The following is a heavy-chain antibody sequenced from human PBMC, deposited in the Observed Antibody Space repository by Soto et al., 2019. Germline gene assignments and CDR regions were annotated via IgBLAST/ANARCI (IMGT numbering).Heavy chain of an antibody. CDR2: ISSNGGST. Sequence: GGSLRLSCSASGFTFSSYAMHWVRQAPGKGLEYVSAISSNGGSTYYADSVKGRFTISRDNSKNTLYLQMSSLRAEDTAVYYCVRSVIAAAGTFDYWGQGTLVTVSS. J-gene: IGHJ4*02. CDR3: VRSVIAAAGTFDY. D-gene: IGHD6-13*01. CDR1: GFTFSSYA. V-gene: IGHV3-64D*06.